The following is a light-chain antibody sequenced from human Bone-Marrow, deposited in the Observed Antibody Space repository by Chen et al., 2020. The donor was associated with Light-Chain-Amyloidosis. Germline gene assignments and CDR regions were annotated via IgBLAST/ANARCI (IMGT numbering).Light chain of an antibody. Sequence: SYELPQPPSVSVLPGQTARITCSGDDLPTKYAYWYQQKPGQAPVLVIHRDTEGPSGIYERFSGSSSGTTATLTISGVQAEDEADYHCQSADSSGTDEVIFGGGTKLTVL. J-gene: IGLJ2*01. CDR1: DLPTKY. CDR3: QSADSSGTDEVI. V-gene: IGLV3-25*03. CDR2: RDT.